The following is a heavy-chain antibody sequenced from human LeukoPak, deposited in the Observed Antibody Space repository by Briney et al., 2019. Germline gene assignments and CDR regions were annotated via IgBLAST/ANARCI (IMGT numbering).Heavy chain of an antibody. CDR3: VKDATGTRFDP. Sequence: GGSLRLSCSASGFTFSSYAMHWVRQAPGKGLEYVSAISSNGGSTYYADSVKGRFTISRDNSKNTLYLQMSSLRVEDTAVYYCVKDATGTRFDPWGQGTPVTVSS. J-gene: IGHJ5*02. CDR1: GFTFSSYA. V-gene: IGHV3-64D*06. D-gene: IGHD1-1*01. CDR2: ISSNGGST.